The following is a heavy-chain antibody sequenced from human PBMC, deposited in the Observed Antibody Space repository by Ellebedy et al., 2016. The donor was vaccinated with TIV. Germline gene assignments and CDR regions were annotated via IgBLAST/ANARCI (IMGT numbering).Heavy chain of an antibody. CDR1: GFTFSSFG. Sequence: GGSLRLSCAGSGFTFSSFGMNWVRQAPGKGLQWISYISSTSTRISYADSVKGRFTISRDNAKNSVFLQMNSLRAEDTAVYYCASDTTTGYFDYWGQGTLVTVSS. J-gene: IGHJ4*02. V-gene: IGHV3-48*01. CDR3: ASDTTTGYFDY. CDR2: ISSTSTRI. D-gene: IGHD1-1*01.